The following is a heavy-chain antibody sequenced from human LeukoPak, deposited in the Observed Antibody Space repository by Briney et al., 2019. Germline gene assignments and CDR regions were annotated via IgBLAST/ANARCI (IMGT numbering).Heavy chain of an antibody. D-gene: IGHD5-12*01. J-gene: IGHJ4*02. CDR1: GFTFSSNG. V-gene: IGHV3-33*01. Sequence: GGSLRLSCAASGFTFSSNGMHWVRQAPGKGLEWVAVIWYDGSNKYYADSVKGRFTISRDNSKNTLYLQMNSLRAEDTAVYYCARERSIVATFDYWGQGTLVTVSS. CDR2: IWYDGSNK. CDR3: ARERSIVATFDY.